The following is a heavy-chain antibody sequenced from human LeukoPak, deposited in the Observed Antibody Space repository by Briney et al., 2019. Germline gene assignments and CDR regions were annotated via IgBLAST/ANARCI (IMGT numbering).Heavy chain of an antibody. J-gene: IGHJ4*02. Sequence: SETLSLTCTVSGGSISSYYWSWIRQPPGKGLEWIGYIYYSGSTNYNPSLKSRVTISVDTSKNQFSLKLSSVTAADTAVYYCAREIGYYYDSSGYPTGYFDYWGQGTLATVSS. D-gene: IGHD3-22*01. V-gene: IGHV4-59*01. CDR2: IYYSGST. CDR1: GGSISSYY. CDR3: AREIGYYYDSSGYPTGYFDY.